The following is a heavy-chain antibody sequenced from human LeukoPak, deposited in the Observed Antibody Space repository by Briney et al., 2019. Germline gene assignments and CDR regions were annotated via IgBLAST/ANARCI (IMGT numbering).Heavy chain of an antibody. CDR1: GFTVSSNY. J-gene: IGHJ6*02. D-gene: IGHD1-26*01. CDR2: IYSGGET. V-gene: IGHV3-53*01. CDR3: AKDLEGSGIVGYYYYYGMDV. Sequence: PGGSLRLSCEASGFTVSSNYMSWVRQAPGKGLQWVSVIYSGGETYYADSVKGRFTISRDNSKNTLYLQMNSPRAEDTAVYYCAKDLEGSGIVGYYYYYGMDVWGQGTTVTVSS.